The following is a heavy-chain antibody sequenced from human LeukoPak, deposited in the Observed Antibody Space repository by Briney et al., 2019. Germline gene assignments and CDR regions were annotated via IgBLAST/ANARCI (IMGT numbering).Heavy chain of an antibody. V-gene: IGHV3-23*01. CDR1: GFTFSSYA. Sequence: AGGSLRLSCAASGFTFSSYAMSWVRQAPGKGLEWVSAISGSGGSTYYADSVKGRFTISRDNSKNTLYLQMNSLRAEDTAVYYRARDMGRGYSYGNPFAYWGQGTLVTVSS. CDR3: ARDMGRGYSYGNPFAY. D-gene: IGHD5-18*01. J-gene: IGHJ4*02. CDR2: ISGSGGST.